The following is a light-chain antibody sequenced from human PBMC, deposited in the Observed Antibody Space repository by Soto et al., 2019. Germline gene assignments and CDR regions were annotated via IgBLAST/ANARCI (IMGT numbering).Light chain of an antibody. CDR1: QTISNY. J-gene: IGKJ3*01. Sequence: DIQMTQSPSSLSASVGDRVTITCRASQTISNYLNWYQEKPGIAPKLLIYAASKLQSGVPSRFSGSGSVTYFTLTITNLQPEDFATYYCQKTYSTPFTFGPGTNVDVK. V-gene: IGKV1-39*01. CDR3: QKTYSTPFT. CDR2: AAS.